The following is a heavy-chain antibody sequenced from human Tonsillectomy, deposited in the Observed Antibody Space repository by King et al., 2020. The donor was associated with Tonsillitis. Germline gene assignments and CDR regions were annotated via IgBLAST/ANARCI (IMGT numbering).Heavy chain of an antibody. CDR1: GGSFSGYY. Sequence: VQLQQWGAGLLKPSETLFLTCGVDGGSFSGYYWSWRRQPPGKGLEWIGEINYSGSTNYNPSLKSRVTIAVDTSKNQFSLKLISVTAADTALYYCAREPGNYFDSWGLGTLVTVSS. CDR2: INYSGST. J-gene: IGHJ4*02. V-gene: IGHV4-34*01. CDR3: AREPGNYFDS.